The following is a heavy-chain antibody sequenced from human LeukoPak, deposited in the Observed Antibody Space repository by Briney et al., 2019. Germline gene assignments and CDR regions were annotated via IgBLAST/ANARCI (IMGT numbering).Heavy chain of an antibody. CDR3: ARWQYTISSGWFDP. V-gene: IGHV4-59*08. D-gene: IGHD6-6*01. Sequence: SETLSLTCTISGGSISSHYWGWIRQSPGKGLEWIGSIYYSGGTNYNPSLKSRVTISVDTSKIQFSLKLSSVTAADTAVYYCARWQYTISSGWFDPWGQGTLVTVSS. CDR2: IYYSGGT. CDR1: GGSISSHY. J-gene: IGHJ5*02.